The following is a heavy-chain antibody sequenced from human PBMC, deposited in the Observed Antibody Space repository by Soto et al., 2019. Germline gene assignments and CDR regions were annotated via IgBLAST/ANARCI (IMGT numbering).Heavy chain of an antibody. Sequence: ASVKVSCKASGYTFTTYALHWVRQAPGQRLEWMGWITAGNVNTQYSQKFQGRVTITRDTSASTAYMELSSLRSEDTAVYYCVSVYYCGSTFSGYVGFDYWGQGTLVTVSS. CDR2: ITAGNVNT. CDR1: GYTFTTYA. V-gene: IGHV1-3*01. J-gene: IGHJ4*02. CDR3: VSVYYCGSTFSGYVGFDY. D-gene: IGHD3-22*01.